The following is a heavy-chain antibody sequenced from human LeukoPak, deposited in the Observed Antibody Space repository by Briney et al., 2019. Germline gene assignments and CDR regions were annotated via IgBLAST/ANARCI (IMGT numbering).Heavy chain of an antibody. J-gene: IGHJ3*02. CDR1: GGSISSYY. D-gene: IGHD3-3*01. Sequence: PSETLSLTCTVSGGSISSYYWSWIRQPPGKGLEWIGYIYYSGSTNYNPSLKSRVTISVDTSKNQFSLKLSSVTAADTAVYYCARDNTIFGVVGHDAFDIWGQGTMVNVSS. CDR3: ARDNTIFGVVGHDAFDI. V-gene: IGHV4-59*01. CDR2: IYYSGST.